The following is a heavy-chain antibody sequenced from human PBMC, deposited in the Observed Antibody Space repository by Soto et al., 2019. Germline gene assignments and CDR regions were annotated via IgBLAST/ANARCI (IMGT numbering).Heavy chain of an antibody. CDR2: IYYSGST. V-gene: IGHV4-59*08. CDR3: ARRPYCGGCSCYDAFDI. J-gene: IGHJ3*02. CDR1: GGSISSYY. Sequence: QVQLQESGPGLVKPSETLSLTCTVSGGSISSYYWSWIRQLSGKGLEWIGYIYYSGSTNYNPSLTARVTISVETSMNKVSLKLGSATAADTAVYYCARRPYCGGCSCYDAFDIWGQGTMVTVSS. D-gene: IGHD2-15*01.